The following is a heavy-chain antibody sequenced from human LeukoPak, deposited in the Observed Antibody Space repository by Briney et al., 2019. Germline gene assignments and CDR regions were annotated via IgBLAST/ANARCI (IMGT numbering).Heavy chain of an antibody. CDR2: ISSSSSTI. Sequence: GGSLRLSCAASGFTFSSYSMNWVRQAPGKGLEWVSYISSSSSTIYYADSVKGRFTISRDNAKNSLYLQMNSLRAEDTAVYYCASGPLLRYFDWSRGDGMDVWGQGTTVTVSS. CDR1: GFTFSSYS. CDR3: ASGPLLRYFDWSRGDGMDV. V-gene: IGHV3-48*04. J-gene: IGHJ6*02. D-gene: IGHD3-9*01.